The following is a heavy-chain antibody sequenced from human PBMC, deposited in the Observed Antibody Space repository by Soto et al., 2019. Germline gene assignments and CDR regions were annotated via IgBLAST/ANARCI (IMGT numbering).Heavy chain of an antibody. Sequence: SXGCLRLSCAACGLSVSSYSTSGVRQAPGKGLEWVSAISGSGGSTYYEDSVKGRFTISRDNSKNTLYLQMNSLRAEDTAVYYCAKEAAAAPPLYNWFDPWGQRTLVTVSS. CDR1: GLSVSSYS. CDR3: AKEAAAAPPLYNWFDP. D-gene: IGHD6-13*01. J-gene: IGHJ5*02. V-gene: IGHV3-23*01. CDR2: ISGSGGST.